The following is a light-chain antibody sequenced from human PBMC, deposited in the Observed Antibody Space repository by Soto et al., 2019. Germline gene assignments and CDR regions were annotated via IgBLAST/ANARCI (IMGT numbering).Light chain of an antibody. Sequence: QSALTQPRSVSASPGQSVTISCTGTSSNVGGYNYVSWYQQNPGKAPKLMIYDVSKRPSGVPDRFSGSKSGNAASLIISGLQAEDEADYSCCSYAASYTLVFGGGTKLTVL. CDR2: DVS. CDR3: CSYAASYTLV. CDR1: SSNVGGYNY. V-gene: IGLV2-11*01. J-gene: IGLJ2*01.